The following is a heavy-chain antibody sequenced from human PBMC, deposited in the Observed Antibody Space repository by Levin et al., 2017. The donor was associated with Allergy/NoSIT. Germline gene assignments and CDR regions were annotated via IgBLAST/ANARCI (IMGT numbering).Heavy chain of an antibody. D-gene: IGHD6-13*01. V-gene: IGHV3-30*18. Sequence: GESLKISCAASGFTFSSYGMHWVRQAPGKGLEWVAVISYDGSNKYYADSVKGRFTISRDNSKNTLYLQMNSLRAEDTAVYYCAKDPAAAGHNWFDPWGQGTLVTVSS. CDR3: AKDPAAAGHNWFDP. J-gene: IGHJ5*02. CDR2: ISYDGSNK. CDR1: GFTFSSYG.